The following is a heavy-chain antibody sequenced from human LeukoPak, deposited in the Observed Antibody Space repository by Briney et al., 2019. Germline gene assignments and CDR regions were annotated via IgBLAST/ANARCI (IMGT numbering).Heavy chain of an antibody. CDR3: AKPLYYYDSSGPDAFDI. CDR2: ISYDGSNK. J-gene: IGHJ3*02. Sequence: GGSLRLSCAASGFTFSSYGMHWVRQAPGKGLEWVAVISYDGSNKYYAGSVKGRFTISRDNSKNTLYLQMNSLRAEDTAVYYCAKPLYYYDSSGPDAFDIWGQGTMVTVSS. CDR1: GFTFSSYG. D-gene: IGHD3-22*01. V-gene: IGHV3-30*18.